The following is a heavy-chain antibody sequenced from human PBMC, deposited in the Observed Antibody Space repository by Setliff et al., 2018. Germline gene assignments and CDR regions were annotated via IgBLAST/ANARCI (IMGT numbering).Heavy chain of an antibody. V-gene: IGHV3-33*01. D-gene: IGHD1-26*01. CDR3: STGSIVGATAAEYFQH. J-gene: IGHJ1*01. Sequence: GGSLRLSCAASGLTFSSYGMYWVRQAPGKGLEWVAVLWYDGSNKNYADSVKDRFTISRDDSKNTLYLQMNSLRAEDTAVYYCSTGSIVGATAAEYFQHWGQGTLVTVSS. CDR1: GLTFSSYG. CDR2: LWYDGSNK.